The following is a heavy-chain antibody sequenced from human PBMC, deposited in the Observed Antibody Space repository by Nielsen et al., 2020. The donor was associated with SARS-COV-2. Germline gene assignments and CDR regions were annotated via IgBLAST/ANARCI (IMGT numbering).Heavy chain of an antibody. Sequence: GESLKISCAASGFTFSSYWMSWVRQAPVKGLEWVANIKQDGSEKYYVDSVKGRFTISRDNAKNSLYLQMNSLRAEDTAVYYCARGQGVTIFGPYTHYGMDVWGQGTTVTVSS. J-gene: IGHJ6*02. V-gene: IGHV3-7*05. CDR3: ARGQGVTIFGPYTHYGMDV. CDR2: IKQDGSEK. D-gene: IGHD3-3*01. CDR1: GFTFSSYW.